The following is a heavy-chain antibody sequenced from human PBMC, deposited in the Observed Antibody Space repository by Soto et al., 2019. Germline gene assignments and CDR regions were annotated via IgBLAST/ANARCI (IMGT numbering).Heavy chain of an antibody. CDR3: AKDMYSSSWYFYYYSMDV. Sequence: EVQLLESGGGLVQPGGSLRLSCAASGFTFSSYAMSWVRQAPGKGLEWASAISGSGGSTYYADSVKGRFTISGDNSKNTLYLQMSSLRAEDTAVYYCAKDMYSSSWYFYYYSMDVWGQGTTVTVSS. J-gene: IGHJ6*02. CDR1: GFTFSSYA. V-gene: IGHV3-23*01. CDR2: ISGSGGST. D-gene: IGHD6-13*01.